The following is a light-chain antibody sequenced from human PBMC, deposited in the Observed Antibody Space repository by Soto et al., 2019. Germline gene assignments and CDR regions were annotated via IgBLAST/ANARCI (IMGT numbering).Light chain of an antibody. CDR1: QTVSNN. Sequence: DIQMTQSPSSLSASVGDRVTITCRTSQTVSNNLNWYQRKPGKAPSLLIYASSTLQSGVPSRFIGSGSETEFTLTISSLQPEDFATYYCLQDNMTPFTFGPGTKVDI. V-gene: IGKV1-39*01. J-gene: IGKJ3*01. CDR2: ASS. CDR3: LQDNMTPFT.